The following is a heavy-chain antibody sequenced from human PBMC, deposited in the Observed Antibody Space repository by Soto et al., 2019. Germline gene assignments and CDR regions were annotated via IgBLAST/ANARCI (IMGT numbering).Heavy chain of an antibody. CDR2: ISYSGST. Sequence: SETLSLTCTVSGVAITNHFWSWLRQPPGKGLEWIGYISYSGSTNYNPSLKSRVNISADTSKNQLSLKLASVTASDTAIYYCARGGASSKYFAYWGHGTLVTVSS. CDR1: GVAITNHF. D-gene: IGHD2-15*01. J-gene: IGHJ4*01. V-gene: IGHV4-59*11. CDR3: ARGGASSKYFAY.